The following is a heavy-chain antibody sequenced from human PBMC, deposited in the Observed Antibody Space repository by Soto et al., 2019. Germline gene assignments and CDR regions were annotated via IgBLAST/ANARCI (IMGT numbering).Heavy chain of an antibody. V-gene: IGHV4-30-4*01. CDR2: IYYSGST. CDR3: AGQTRYSSSWDYFDY. D-gene: IGHD6-13*01. Sequence: SETLSLTCTVSGGSISSGDYYWSWIRQPPGKGLEWIGYIYYSGSTYYNPSLKSRVTISVDTSKNQFSLKLSSVTAADTAVYYCAGQTRYSSSWDYFDYWGQGTLVTV. J-gene: IGHJ4*02. CDR1: GGSISSGDYY.